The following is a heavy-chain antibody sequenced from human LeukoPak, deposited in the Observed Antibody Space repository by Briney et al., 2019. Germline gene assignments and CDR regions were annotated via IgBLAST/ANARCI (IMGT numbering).Heavy chain of an antibody. D-gene: IGHD2-15*01. V-gene: IGHV3-30*04. CDR2: ISYDGSDK. Sequence: GGSLRLSCAASGFTFSNYAMHWVRQAPGKGLEWVAVISYDGSDKTYADSAKGRFTISRDNSKNTLYPQMNSLRAEDTAVYYCARVLRYCSGGNCYSGGLGYMDVWGKGTTVTISS. J-gene: IGHJ6*03. CDR3: ARVLRYCSGGNCYSGGLGYMDV. CDR1: GFTFSNYA.